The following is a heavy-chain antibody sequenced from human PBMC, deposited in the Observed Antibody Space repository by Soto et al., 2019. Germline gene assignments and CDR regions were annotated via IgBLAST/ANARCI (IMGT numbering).Heavy chain of an antibody. CDR1: GFTFSSYW. J-gene: IGHJ4*02. CDR2: INSDGSST. V-gene: IGHV3-74*01. D-gene: IGHD4-17*01. Sequence: EVQLVESGGGLVQPGGSLRLSCAASGFTFSSYWMHWVRQAPGKGLVWVSRINSDGSSTSYADSVKGRFTISRDNAKNTLYLQMNSLRAEDTAVYYCARDPSLRSVNSKPDYWGQGTLVTVSS. CDR3: ARDPSLRSVNSKPDY.